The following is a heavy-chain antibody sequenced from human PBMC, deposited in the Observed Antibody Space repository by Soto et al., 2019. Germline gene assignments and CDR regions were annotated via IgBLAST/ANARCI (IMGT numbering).Heavy chain of an antibody. CDR3: ARGVYYYDSSGYYYFDY. CDR2: IYSGGST. D-gene: IGHD3-22*01. J-gene: IGHJ4*02. CDR1: GFTVSSNY. V-gene: IGHV3-66*01. Sequence: GGSLRLSCAASGFTVSSNYMSWVRQAPGKGLEWVSVIYSGGSTYYAYSVKGRFTISRHNSKNTLYLQMNSLRAEDTAVYYCARGVYYYDSSGYYYFDYWGQGTLVTVSS.